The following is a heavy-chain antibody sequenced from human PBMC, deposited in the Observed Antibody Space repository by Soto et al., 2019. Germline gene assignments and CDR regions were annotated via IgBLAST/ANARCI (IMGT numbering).Heavy chain of an antibody. Sequence: GASVKVSCKASGGTFSSYAISWVRQAPGQGLEWMGGIIPIFGTANYAQKFQGRVTITADKSTSTAYMELSSLRSEDTAVYYCAREVRELLTNYYYYYGMDVWGQGTTVTVSS. CDR1: GGTFSSYA. V-gene: IGHV1-69*06. J-gene: IGHJ6*02. D-gene: IGHD1-26*01. CDR3: AREVRELLTNYYYYYGMDV. CDR2: IIPIFGTA.